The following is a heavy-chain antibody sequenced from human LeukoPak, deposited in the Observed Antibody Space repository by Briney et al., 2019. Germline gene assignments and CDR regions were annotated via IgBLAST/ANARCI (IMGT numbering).Heavy chain of an antibody. V-gene: IGHV3-30-3*01. D-gene: IGHD3-22*01. CDR1: GFTFSSYA. J-gene: IGHJ6*02. CDR3: ARDLGPTYYYDSSGYYPTPLENYYYYYGMDV. Sequence: PGRSLRLSCAASGFTFSSYAMHWVRQAPGKGLEWVAVISYDGSNKYYADSVKGRFTISRDNSKNTLYLQMNSLRAEDTAVYYCARDLGPTYYYDSSGYYPTPLENYYYYYGMDVWGQGTTVTVFS. CDR2: ISYDGSNK.